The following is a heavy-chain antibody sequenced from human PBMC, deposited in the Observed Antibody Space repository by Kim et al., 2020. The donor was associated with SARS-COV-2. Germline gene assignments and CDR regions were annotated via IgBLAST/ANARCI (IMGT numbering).Heavy chain of an antibody. D-gene: IGHD6-13*01. CDR2: FDPEDGET. CDR1: GYTLTELS. V-gene: IGHV1-24*01. CDR3: ATSPAYSSSWYFSPFGY. J-gene: IGHJ4*02. Sequence: ASVKVSCKVSGYTLTELSMHWVRHAPGKGLEWMGGFDPEDGETIYAQKFQGRVTMTEDTSTDTAYMELSSLRSEDSAVYYCATSPAYSSSWYFSPFGYWGQGTLVTVSS.